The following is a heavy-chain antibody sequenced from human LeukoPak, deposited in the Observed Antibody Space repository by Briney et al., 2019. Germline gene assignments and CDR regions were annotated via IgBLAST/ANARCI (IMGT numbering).Heavy chain of an antibody. CDR2: IYYSGST. Sequence: SETLSLTCTVSGGSISSGGYYWSWIRQHPGKGLEWIGYIYYSGSTYYNPSLKSRVTISVDTSKNQFPLKLSSVTAADTAVYYCARVDVVVVAARPYYYGMDVWGQGTTVTVSS. D-gene: IGHD2-15*01. V-gene: IGHV4-31*03. J-gene: IGHJ6*02. CDR1: GGSISSGGYY. CDR3: ARVDVVVVAARPYYYGMDV.